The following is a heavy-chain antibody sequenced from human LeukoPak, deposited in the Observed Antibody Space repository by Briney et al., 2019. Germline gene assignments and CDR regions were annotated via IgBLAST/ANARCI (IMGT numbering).Heavy chain of an antibody. D-gene: IGHD5-18*01. CDR2: IYYSAAT. V-gene: IGHV4-59*01. J-gene: IGHJ3*02. Sequence: KPSETLSLTCTVSDDSISSYYWSWIRQPPGKGLEWIGYIYYSAATNYKPSLKSRVTISVDTSKNQLSLKVNSVTAADTAVYYCARTLWGRAFDTWGQGTMVTVSS. CDR1: DDSISSYY. CDR3: ARTLWGRAFDT.